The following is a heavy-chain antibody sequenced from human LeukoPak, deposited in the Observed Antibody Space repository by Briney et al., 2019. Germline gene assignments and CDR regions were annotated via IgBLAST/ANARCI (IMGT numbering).Heavy chain of an antibody. CDR2: ISYDGSNK. CDR3: ARDDLYSGYDPASY. D-gene: IGHD5-12*01. Sequence: PGGSLRLSCAASGFTFSSYAMHLVRQAPGKGLEWVAVISYDGSNKYYADSVKGRFTISRDNSKNTLYLQMNSLRAEDTAVYYCARDDLYSGYDPASYWGQGTLVTVSS. J-gene: IGHJ4*02. CDR1: GFTFSSYA. V-gene: IGHV3-30-3*01.